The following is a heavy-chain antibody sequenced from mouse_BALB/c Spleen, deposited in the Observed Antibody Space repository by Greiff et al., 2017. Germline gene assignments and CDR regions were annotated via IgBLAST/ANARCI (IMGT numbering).Heavy chain of an antibody. Sequence: QVQLKESGAELVRPGTSVKVSCKASGYAFTNYLIEWVKQRPGQGLEWIGVINPGSGGTNYNEKFKGKATLTADKSSSTAYMQLSSLTSDDSAVYFCARWLMEEYYYFDYWGQGTTLTVSS. D-gene: IGHD2-2*01. V-gene: IGHV1-54*01. J-gene: IGHJ2*01. CDR3: ARWLMEEYYYFDY. CDR1: GYAFTNYL. CDR2: INPGSGGT.